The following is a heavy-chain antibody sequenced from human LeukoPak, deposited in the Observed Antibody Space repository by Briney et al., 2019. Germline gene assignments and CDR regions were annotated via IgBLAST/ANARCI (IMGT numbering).Heavy chain of an antibody. V-gene: IGHV4-31*03. Sequence: NPPETLSLTCTVSGVSISSGGYYWSWIRQHPGKGLEWIGYIYYSGSTYYNPSLKSRLTISLDTSNNQFSLKLSSVTAADTAVYYCARGPVRDYNNYWGQGTLVTVSS. CDR1: GVSISSGGYY. J-gene: IGHJ4*02. D-gene: IGHD4-11*01. CDR3: ARGPVRDYNNY. CDR2: IYYSGST.